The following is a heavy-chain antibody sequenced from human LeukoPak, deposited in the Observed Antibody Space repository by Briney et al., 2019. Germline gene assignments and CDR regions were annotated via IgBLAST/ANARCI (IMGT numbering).Heavy chain of an antibody. D-gene: IGHD3-3*01. CDR2: IYHSGST. CDR1: GGSISSSNW. J-gene: IGHJ2*01. CDR3: ASNRRGSHTRSFWSGYPYGWYFDL. Sequence: PSETLSLTCAVSGGSISSSNWWSWVRQPPGKGLEWIGEIYHSGSTNYNPSLKSRVTISVDKSKNQFSLKLSSVTAADTAVYYCASNRRGSHTRSFWSGYPYGWYFDLWGRGTLVTVSS. V-gene: IGHV4-4*02.